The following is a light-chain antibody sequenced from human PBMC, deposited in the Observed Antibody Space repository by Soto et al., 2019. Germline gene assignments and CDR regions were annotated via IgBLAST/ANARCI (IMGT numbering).Light chain of an antibody. CDR3: LLSYNGPYV. CDR1: TGAVTSGYY. CDR2: DTT. Sequence: QAVVTQEPSLTVSPGETVTLTCASSTGAVTSGYYPNWFQQKPGQAPRPLIYDTTNRHSWTPARFSGSLLGGKAALTLSGAQPEDEAEYYCLLSYNGPYVFGTGTKLTVL. V-gene: IGLV7-46*01. J-gene: IGLJ1*01.